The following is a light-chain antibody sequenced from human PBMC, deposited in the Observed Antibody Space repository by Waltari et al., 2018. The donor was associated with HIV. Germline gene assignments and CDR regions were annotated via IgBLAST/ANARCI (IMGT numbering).Light chain of an antibody. CDR1: RDIDTH. V-gene: IGKV1-8*01. CDR3: QQYHESPRT. CDR2: GAA. J-gene: IGKJ1*01. Sequence: ATRMTQSPPSVSAATGDTVTITCRASRDIDTHLAWYQHQPGSAPPLLLYGAATLQKGVPPRFNGSGSGTSFSLTVTCLQSEDFATFFCQQYHESPRTFGQGTTVEV.